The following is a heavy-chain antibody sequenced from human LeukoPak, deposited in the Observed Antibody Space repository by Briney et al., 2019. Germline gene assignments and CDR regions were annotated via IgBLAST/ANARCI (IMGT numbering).Heavy chain of an antibody. CDR1: GFTFSSYA. D-gene: IGHD4-17*01. CDR3: AKLSTMTTYGYFDY. J-gene: IGHJ4*02. Sequence: PGGSLRLSCAASGFTFSSYAMSWVRQAPGKGLEWVSAISGSGGSTYYADSVKGRFTISRDTSKNTLYLQMNSLRAADTAVYYCAKLSTMTTYGYFDYWGQGTLVTVSS. V-gene: IGHV3-23*01. CDR2: ISGSGGST.